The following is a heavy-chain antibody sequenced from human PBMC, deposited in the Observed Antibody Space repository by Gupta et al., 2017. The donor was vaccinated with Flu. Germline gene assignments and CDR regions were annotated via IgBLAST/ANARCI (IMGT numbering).Heavy chain of an antibody. J-gene: IGHJ4*02. CDR1: GFTFSRYA. CDR2: ISGSGGAT. D-gene: IGHD2-21*01. Sequence: EVKLLESGGGLVQPGGSLRLSCAVSGFTFSRYAMSWVRKAPGKGLEWVSTISGSGGATYYADSVKGRFTISRDNSKSTLYLQMNSLRAEDTAVYYCANDLGGASCGGNCYSSFDYWGQGTLVTVSS. CDR3: ANDLGGASCGGNCYSSFDY. V-gene: IGHV3-23*01.